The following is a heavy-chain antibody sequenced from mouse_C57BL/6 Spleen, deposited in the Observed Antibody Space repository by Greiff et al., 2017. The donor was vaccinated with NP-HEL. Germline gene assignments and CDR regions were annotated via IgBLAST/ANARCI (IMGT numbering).Heavy chain of an antibody. J-gene: IGHJ2*01. D-gene: IGHD2-4*01. V-gene: IGHV14-1*01. Sequence: EVQLQQSGAELVRPGASVKLSCTASGFNIKDYYMHWVKQRPEQGLEWIGRIDPEDGDTEYAPKFQGKATMTADTSSNTAYLQLSSLTSEDTAVYYCTTSTMITKYYFDYWGQGTTLTVSS. CDR2: IDPEDGDT. CDR3: TTSTMITKYYFDY. CDR1: GFNIKDYY.